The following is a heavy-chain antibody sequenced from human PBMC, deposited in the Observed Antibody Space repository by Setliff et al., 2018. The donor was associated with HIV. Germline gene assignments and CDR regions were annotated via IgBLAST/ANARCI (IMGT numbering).Heavy chain of an antibody. V-gene: IGHV1-69*13. CDR3: ARDRHYGGLPWYFET. CDR2: IIPVFRTP. J-gene: IGHJ4*02. CDR1: VRIFSNYP. D-gene: IGHD4-17*01. Sequence: EASVKVSCKASVRIFSNYPISWVRQAPGRGLEWMGGIIPVFRTPDYAQRFQDRLTITADESADTVYMELNSLRHEDTAVYFCARDRHYGGLPWYFETWGPGTLVTVSS.